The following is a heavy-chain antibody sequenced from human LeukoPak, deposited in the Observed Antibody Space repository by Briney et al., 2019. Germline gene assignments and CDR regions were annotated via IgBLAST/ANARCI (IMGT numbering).Heavy chain of an antibody. CDR1: GFIVSSKY. CDR3: ARAAFASSWYEGGLDV. V-gene: IGHV3-66*01. CDR2: IYSGGAT. Sequence: PGGSLRLSCTVSGFIVSSKYMSWVRQAPGKGLEWVAVIYSGGATYYAGSVKGRFTISRDNSKNTLYLQMNSLGAEDRAVYYCARAAFASSWYEGGLDVWGKGTTVTVSS. J-gene: IGHJ6*04. D-gene: IGHD6-13*01.